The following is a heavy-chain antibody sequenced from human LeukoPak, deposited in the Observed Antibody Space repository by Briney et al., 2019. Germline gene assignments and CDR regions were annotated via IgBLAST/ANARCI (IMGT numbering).Heavy chain of an antibody. CDR2: IKQGGNEK. J-gene: IGHJ4*02. D-gene: IGHD4-17*01. Sequence: GGSLRLSCAASGFIFRNHWMSWVRQVPGRGLEWVAHIKQGGNEKHYVDSVEGRFTLSRDVSKNSLYLQMNSLRVDDSAVYYCARGPNYGDRVDYFDYWGQGTLVTVSS. CDR3: ARGPNYGDRVDYFDY. V-gene: IGHV3-7*01. CDR1: GFIFRNHW.